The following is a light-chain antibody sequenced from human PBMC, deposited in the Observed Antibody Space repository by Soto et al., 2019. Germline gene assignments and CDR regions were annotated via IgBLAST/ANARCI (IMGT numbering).Light chain of an antibody. Sequence: IQLTQSPSSLSASVGERVRIACRASQGISSYLAWYQQKPGKAPKLLIYAASTLQSGVPSRFSGSGSGTDFTLTISSLQPEDFVVYYCQQYNNWPRTFGQGTKVDIK. CDR1: QGISSY. CDR3: QQYNNWPRT. V-gene: IGKV1-9*01. J-gene: IGKJ1*01. CDR2: AAS.